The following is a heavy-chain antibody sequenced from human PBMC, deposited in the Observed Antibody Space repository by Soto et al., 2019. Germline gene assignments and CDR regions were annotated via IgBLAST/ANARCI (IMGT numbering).Heavy chain of an antibody. Sequence: PGESLKISCKGSGYSFTSYWISWVRQMPGKGLEWMGRIDPSDSYTNYSPSFQGHVTIPADKSISTAYLQWSSLKASDTAMYYCARQLYHAFDIWGQGTMVTVSS. D-gene: IGHD2-2*01. V-gene: IGHV5-10-1*01. CDR3: ARQLYHAFDI. J-gene: IGHJ3*02. CDR2: IDPSDSYT. CDR1: GYSFTSYW.